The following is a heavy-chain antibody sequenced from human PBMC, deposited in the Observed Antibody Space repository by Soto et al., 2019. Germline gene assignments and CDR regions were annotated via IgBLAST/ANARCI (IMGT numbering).Heavy chain of an antibody. J-gene: IGHJ6*02. CDR3: AREGPPTVTPRYYYYYGRGV. CDR1: GGTFSSYA. D-gene: IGHD4-17*01. CDR2: IIPIFGTA. V-gene: IGHV1-69*01. Sequence: QVQLVQSGAEVKKPGSSVKVSCKASGGTFSSYAISWVRQAPGQGLEWMGGIIPIFGTANYAQKFQGRVTITADESTSTAYMELSSLRSEDTAVYYCAREGPPTVTPRYYYYYGRGVWGQGTTFTVSS.